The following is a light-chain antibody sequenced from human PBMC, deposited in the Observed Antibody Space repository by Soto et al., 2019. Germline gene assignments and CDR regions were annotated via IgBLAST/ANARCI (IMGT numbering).Light chain of an antibody. CDR2: GAS. CDR1: QSVSSD. V-gene: IGKV3-15*01. CDR3: QQYNTWHPKMA. J-gene: IGKJ1*01. Sequence: VVTQSPATLSVFPGETATLSRRASQSVSSDLAWYQQRSGQAPRLLIYGASTRATGIPARFRGSGSGTEFRLTISSLQSEDFATYYCQQYNTWHPKMAFGRGTKVEIK.